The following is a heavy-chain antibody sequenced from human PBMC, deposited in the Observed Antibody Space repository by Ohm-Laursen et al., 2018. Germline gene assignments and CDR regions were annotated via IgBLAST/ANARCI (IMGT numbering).Heavy chain of an antibody. Sequence: PGTLSLTCAVYGGSFSGYYWNWIRQTPGKGLEWIGRIYTSGSTNYNPSLKSRVTMSVDTSKSQFSLKLSSVTAADTAVYYCARGSLKMDVWGQGTTVTVSS. J-gene: IGHJ6*02. V-gene: IGHV4-59*10. CDR1: GGSFSGYY. CDR2: IYTSGST. CDR3: ARGSLKMDV.